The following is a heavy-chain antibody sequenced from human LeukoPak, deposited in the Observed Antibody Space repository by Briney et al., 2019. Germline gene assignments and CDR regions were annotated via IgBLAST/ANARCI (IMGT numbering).Heavy chain of an antibody. D-gene: IGHD1-26*01. Sequence: SETLSLTCTVSGGSISSSFYYWGWIRQPPGKGLEWIGSIYYSGSTYYNPSLKSRVTISVDTSKNQFSLKLSSVTAADTAVYYCARDRLGSPYYFDYWGQGTLVTVSS. V-gene: IGHV4-39*07. CDR2: IYYSGST. J-gene: IGHJ4*02. CDR3: ARDRLGSPYYFDY. CDR1: GGSISSSFYY.